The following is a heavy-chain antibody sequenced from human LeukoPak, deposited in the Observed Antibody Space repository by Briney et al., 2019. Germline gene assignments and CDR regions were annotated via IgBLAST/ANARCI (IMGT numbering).Heavy chain of an antibody. CDR2: IYSGST. CDR1: GFTVTSNS. V-gene: IGHV3-53*01. CDR3: AKSGIAAAAYMDV. Sequence: GGSLRLSCTVSGFTVTSNSMSWVRQAPGKGLEWVSFIYSGSTHYSDSVKGRFTISRDNSKNTLYLQMNSLRAEDTAVYYCAKSGIAAAAYMDVWGKGTTVTVSS. D-gene: IGHD6-13*01. J-gene: IGHJ6*03.